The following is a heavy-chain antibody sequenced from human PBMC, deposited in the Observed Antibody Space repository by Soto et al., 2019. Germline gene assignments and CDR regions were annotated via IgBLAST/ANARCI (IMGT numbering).Heavy chain of an antibody. J-gene: IGHJ4*02. Sequence: SETLSLTCTVSGGSISSYYWSWIRQPPGKGLEWIGYIYYSGSTNYNPSLKSRVTISVDTSKNQFSLTLSSGNAGEPAVYYCARHGLGYDFWSGSRPPPRQFDYLGQGTLVTVSS. CDR2: IYYSGST. CDR3: ARHGLGYDFWSGSRPPPRQFDY. D-gene: IGHD3-3*01. CDR1: GGSISSYY. V-gene: IGHV4-59*08.